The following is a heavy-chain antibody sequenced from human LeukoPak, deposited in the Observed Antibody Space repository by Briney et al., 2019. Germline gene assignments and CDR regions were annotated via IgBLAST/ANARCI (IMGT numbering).Heavy chain of an antibody. CDR3: AGGILGCYSFAC. CDR1: GFTFTNYS. J-gene: IGHJ4*02. Sequence: GGSLRLSCEASGFTFTNYSVNWVRQSPGKGLEWVWYISSVGSTIYYAESVEGRFTISRDNDKNSLYLQMKSLSAEDMAVYYCAGGILGCYSFACWGQGPLVTVPS. D-gene: IGHD3-16*01. CDR2: ISSVGSTI. V-gene: IGHV3-48*03.